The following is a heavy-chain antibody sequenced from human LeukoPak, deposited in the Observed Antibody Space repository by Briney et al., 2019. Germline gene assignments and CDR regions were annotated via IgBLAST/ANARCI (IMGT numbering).Heavy chain of an antibody. J-gene: IGHJ3*02. CDR1: GYSFTSYW. Sequence: GESLKISCKGSGYSFTSYWIGWVRQMPGKGLEWMGIIHPGDSDTRYSPSFQGQVTISVDKSISTAYLQWSSLEASDTAMYYCARPNAGSTGWYAESAFDIWGQGTRVTVSS. D-gene: IGHD6-19*01. CDR3: ARPNAGSTGWYAESAFDI. V-gene: IGHV5-51*01. CDR2: IHPGDSDT.